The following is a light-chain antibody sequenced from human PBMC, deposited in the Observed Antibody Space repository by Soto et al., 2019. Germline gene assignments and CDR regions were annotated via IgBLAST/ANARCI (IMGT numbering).Light chain of an antibody. CDR1: SSDVGGYNY. Sequence: QSALTQPASVSGSPGQSITISCTGTSSDVGGYNYVSWYQQYPVKAPQLMIYDVSNRPSGVSNRFSGSKSGNTASLTISGLQADDEADYYCSSYTSSNTYVFGTGTKLTVL. V-gene: IGLV2-14*01. CDR2: DVS. J-gene: IGLJ1*01. CDR3: SSYTSSNTYV.